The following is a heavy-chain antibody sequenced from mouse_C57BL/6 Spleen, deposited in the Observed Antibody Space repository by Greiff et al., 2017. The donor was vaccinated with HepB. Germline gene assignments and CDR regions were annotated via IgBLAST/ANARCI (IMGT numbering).Heavy chain of an antibody. CDR2: IDPENGDT. D-gene: IGHD1-1*01. V-gene: IGHV14-4*01. J-gene: IGHJ3*01. CDR3: TSYYYGSSWFAY. CDR1: GFNIKDDY. Sequence: EVQLQQSGAELVRPGASVKLSCTASGFNIKDDYMHWVKQRPEQGLEWIGWIDPENGDTEYASKFQGKATITADTSSNTAYLQISSLTSEDTAVYYWTSYYYGSSWFAYWGQGTLVTVSA.